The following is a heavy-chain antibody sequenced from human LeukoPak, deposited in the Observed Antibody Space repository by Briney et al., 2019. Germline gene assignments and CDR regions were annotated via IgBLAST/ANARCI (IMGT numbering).Heavy chain of an antibody. J-gene: IGHJ4*02. Sequence: MPSETLSLTCTVSGGSISSYYWSWIRQPPGKGLEWIGYIYTSGSTNYNPSLKSRVTIPVDTSKNQFSLKLSSVTAADTAVYYCAGISSSSDYFDYWGQGTLVTVSS. CDR2: IYTSGST. D-gene: IGHD6-6*01. V-gene: IGHV4-4*09. CDR3: AGISSSSDYFDY. CDR1: GGSISSYY.